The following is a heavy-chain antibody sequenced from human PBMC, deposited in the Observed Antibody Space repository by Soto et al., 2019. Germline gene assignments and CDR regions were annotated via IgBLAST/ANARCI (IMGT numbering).Heavy chain of an antibody. J-gene: IGHJ4*02. CDR1: GFTFSSYS. D-gene: IGHD3-3*01. CDR3: ASWSGDHFDY. V-gene: IGHV3-21*01. CDR2: ISSSSSYI. Sequence: EVQLVESGGGLVKPGGSLRLSCAASGFTFSSYSMNWVRQAPGKGLEWVSSISSSSSYIYYADSVKGRFTISRDNAKNSLYLQMNSLRAEDTAVYYCASWSGDHFDYWGQGTLVTVCS.